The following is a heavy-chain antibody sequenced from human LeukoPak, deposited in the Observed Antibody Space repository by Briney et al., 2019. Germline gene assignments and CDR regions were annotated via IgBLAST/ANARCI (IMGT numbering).Heavy chain of an antibody. J-gene: IGHJ4*02. D-gene: IGHD1-26*01. CDR3: ARVLPTRVGRGAFNY. CDR2: IYYSGST. V-gene: IGHV4-59*01. CDR1: GGSIRNYY. Sequence: SETMSLTCTVSGGSIRNYYWSWIREPPGRGLEWIGYIYYSGSTNYNPSLKSRVTISVDTSKNQFSLKLSSVTAADTAVYYCARVLPTRVGRGAFNYWGQGT.